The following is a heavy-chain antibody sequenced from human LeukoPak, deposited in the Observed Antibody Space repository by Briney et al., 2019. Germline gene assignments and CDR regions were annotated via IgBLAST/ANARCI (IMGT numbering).Heavy chain of an antibody. J-gene: IGHJ6*02. V-gene: IGHV3-15*01. CDR2: IKSKTDGGTT. D-gene: IGHD6-13*01. CDR3: TTHSSSYYYGMDV. Sequence: GGSLRLSCAASGFTFSNAWMSWVRQAPGKGLEWVGRIKSKTDGGTTDYAAPVKGRFTISRDDSKNTLYLQMNSLKTEDTAVYYCTTHSSSYYYGMDVWGQGTTVTVSS. CDR1: GFTFSNAW.